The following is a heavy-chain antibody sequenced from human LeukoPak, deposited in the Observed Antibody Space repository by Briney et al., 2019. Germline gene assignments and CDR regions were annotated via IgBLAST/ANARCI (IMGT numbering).Heavy chain of an antibody. J-gene: IGHJ3*02. D-gene: IGHD3-3*01. V-gene: IGHV3-43*01. CDR2: ISWDGGST. CDR1: GFTFEDYT. Sequence: GGSLRLSCAASGFTFEDYTMHWVRQAPGKGREGLSLISWDGGSTYYADSVKGRFTISRDNSKNSLYLQMNSLRTEDTALYYCAKDMGDYDFWSGYSAGDAFDIWGQGTMVTVSS. CDR3: AKDMGDYDFWSGYSAGDAFDI.